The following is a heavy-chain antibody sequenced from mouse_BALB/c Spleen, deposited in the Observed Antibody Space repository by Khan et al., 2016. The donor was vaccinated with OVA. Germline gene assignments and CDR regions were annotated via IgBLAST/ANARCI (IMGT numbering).Heavy chain of an antibody. CDR2: IYPGTDNS. CDR3: AREEALYYCDY. D-gene: IGHD3-2*02. CDR1: GYIFTNYW. V-gene: IGHV1-76*01. Sequence: QVQLQQSGAELVRPGASVKLSCKTSGYIFTNYWIHWVKQRSGQGLEWIARIYPGTDNSYYTEKLKDRATLTAAKSSSTVYMQLSSLKSEDSAVYFWAREEALYYCDYWGQGTTLTVSS. J-gene: IGHJ2*01.